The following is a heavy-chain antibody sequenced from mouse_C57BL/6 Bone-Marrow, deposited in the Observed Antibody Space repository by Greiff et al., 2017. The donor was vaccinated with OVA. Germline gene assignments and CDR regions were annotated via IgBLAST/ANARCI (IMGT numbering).Heavy chain of an antibody. CDR2: IWRGGST. J-gene: IGHJ4*01. Sequence: VQLQQSGPGLVQPSQSLSITCTASGFSLTSYGVHWVRQSPGKGLEWLGVIWRGGSTDYNAAFMSRLSITKDNSKSQVFFKMNSLQADDTAIYYCATFITAVVAGAMDYWGQGTSVTVSS. CDR1: GFSLTSYG. CDR3: ATFITAVVAGAMDY. V-gene: IGHV2-5*01. D-gene: IGHD1-1*01.